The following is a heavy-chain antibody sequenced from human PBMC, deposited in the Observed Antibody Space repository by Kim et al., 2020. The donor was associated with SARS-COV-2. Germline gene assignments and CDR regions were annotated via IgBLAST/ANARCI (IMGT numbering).Heavy chain of an antibody. J-gene: IGHJ1*01. Sequence: YNPSLKSRVTISVDTSKNQFSLKLSSVTAADTAVYYCARSRVAAAVYFQHWGQGTLVTVSS. CDR3: ARSRVAAAVYFQH. D-gene: IGHD6-13*01. V-gene: IGHV4-39*07.